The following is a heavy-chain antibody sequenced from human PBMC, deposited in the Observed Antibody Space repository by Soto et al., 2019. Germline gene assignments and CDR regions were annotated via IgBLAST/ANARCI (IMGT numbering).Heavy chain of an antibody. D-gene: IGHD3-22*01. Sequence: GGSLRLSCAASGFTVSSNYMSWVRQAPGKGLEWVSVIYSGGSTYYADSSKGRFTISRDYSKNTLFLQMNSLRAEDTAVYFCSRVLYYYDSSGFYYDCFVPWCQGTLVTVFS. CDR1: GFTVSSNY. V-gene: IGHV3-66*01. CDR2: IYSGGST. J-gene: IGHJ5*02. CDR3: SRVLYYYDSSGFYYDCFVP.